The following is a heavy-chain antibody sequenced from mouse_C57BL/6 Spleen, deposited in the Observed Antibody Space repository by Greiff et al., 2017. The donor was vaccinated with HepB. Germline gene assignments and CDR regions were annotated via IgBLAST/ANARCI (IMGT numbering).Heavy chain of an antibody. CDR2: IYPGSGST. CDR1: GYTFTSYW. D-gene: IGHD1-1*01. CDR3: ARGIRYYYGSTYYAMDY. Sequence: VQLQQPGAELVKPGASVKMSCKASGYTFTSYWITWVKQRPGQGLEWIGDIYPGSGSTNYNEKFKSKATLTVDTSSSTAYMQLSSLTSEESAVYYCARGIRYYYGSTYYAMDYWGQGTSVTVSS. V-gene: IGHV1-55*01. J-gene: IGHJ4*01.